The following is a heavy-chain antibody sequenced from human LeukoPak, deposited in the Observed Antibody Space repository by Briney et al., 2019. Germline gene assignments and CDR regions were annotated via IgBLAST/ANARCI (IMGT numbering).Heavy chain of an antibody. CDR3: ARPYCSGGSCYKSFDY. CDR1: GGTFSSYA. J-gene: IGHJ4*02. V-gene: IGHV1-69*13. D-gene: IGHD2-15*01. Sequence: GASVKVSCKASGGTFSSYAISWVRQAPGQGLEWMGGIIPIFGTANYAQKFQGRVTITADESTSTAYMELSSLRSEDTAVYYCARPYCSGGSCYKSFDYWGQGTLVTVSS. CDR2: IIPIFGTA.